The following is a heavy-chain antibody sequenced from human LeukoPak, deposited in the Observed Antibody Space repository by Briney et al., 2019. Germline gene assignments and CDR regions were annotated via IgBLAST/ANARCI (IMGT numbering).Heavy chain of an antibody. V-gene: IGHV1-2*02. CDR3: ARIVATDYFDY. CDR2: INPNSGGT. Sequence: ASVKVSCKASGYTFTGYYMHWVRQAPGRGLEWMGWINPNSGGTNYAQKFQGRVTMTRHTSISTAYMELSRLRSDDTAVYYCARIVATDYFDYWGQGTLVTVST. J-gene: IGHJ4*02. CDR1: GYTFTGYY. D-gene: IGHD5-12*01.